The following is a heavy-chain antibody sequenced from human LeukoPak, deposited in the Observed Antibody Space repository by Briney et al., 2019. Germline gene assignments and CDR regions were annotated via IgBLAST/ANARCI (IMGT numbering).Heavy chain of an antibody. D-gene: IGHD5-18*01. Sequence: PGGSLRLSCAASGFTFDDYAMYWVRQAPGKGLEWVSGISWNSGSIGYADSVKGRFTISRDNAKNSLYLQMNSLRAEDTALYYCAKVHGYSYGYFDYWGQGTLVTVSS. CDR1: GFTFDDYA. CDR2: ISWNSGSI. V-gene: IGHV3-9*01. CDR3: AKVHGYSYGYFDY. J-gene: IGHJ4*02.